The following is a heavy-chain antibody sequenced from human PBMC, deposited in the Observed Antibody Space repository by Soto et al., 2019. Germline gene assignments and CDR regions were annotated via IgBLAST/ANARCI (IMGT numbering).Heavy chain of an antibody. Sequence: GESLKISCKGSGYSFTSYWIGWVRQMPGKGLEWMGIIYPGDSDTRYSPSFQGQVTISADKSISTAYLQWSSLKASDTAMYYCARPFADSSGKRMYYFDYWGQGTLVTVSS. CDR3: ARPFADSSGKRMYYFDY. V-gene: IGHV5-51*01. D-gene: IGHD3-22*01. CDR1: GYSFTSYW. J-gene: IGHJ4*02. CDR2: IYPGDSDT.